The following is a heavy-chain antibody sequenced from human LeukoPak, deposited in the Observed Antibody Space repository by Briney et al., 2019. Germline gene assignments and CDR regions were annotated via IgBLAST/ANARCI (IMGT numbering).Heavy chain of an antibody. CDR1: GYTFTDYF. CDR2: MHLNSGGT. J-gene: IGHJ3*02. Sequence: VKVSCKASGYTFTDYFLHWVREAAGQGFEWMGWMHLNSGGTHDPLKFQGRVTMTRDTSITTAYLELSRLRSDDTAVYFCARGIEGAGCVRGQDSFDIWGQGTVVTVSS. V-gene: IGHV1-2*02. D-gene: IGHD6-13*01. CDR3: ARGIEGAGCVRGQDSFDI.